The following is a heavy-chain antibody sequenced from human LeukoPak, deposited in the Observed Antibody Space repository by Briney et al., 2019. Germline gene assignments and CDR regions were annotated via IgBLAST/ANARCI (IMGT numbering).Heavy chain of an antibody. CDR2: MTTSGNST. D-gene: IGHD1-1*01. CDR1: GFTVSSNY. J-gene: IGHJ4*02. Sequence: PGGSLRLSCAASGFTVSSNYMNWVRQAPGKGLEWVSAMTTSGNSTSYADSVKGRFTISRDNSKNTLYLQMNSLRAEDTAVYYCAKLTASTTFWNFDYWGQGTLVTVSS. V-gene: IGHV3-23*01. CDR3: AKLTASTTFWNFDY.